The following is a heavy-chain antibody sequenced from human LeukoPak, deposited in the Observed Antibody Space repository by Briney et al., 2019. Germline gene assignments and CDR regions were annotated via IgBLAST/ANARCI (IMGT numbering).Heavy chain of an antibody. CDR1: GFTFSSYG. Sequence: GGSLRLSCAASGFTFSSYGMHWVRQAPGKGLEWVAFIRYDGSNKYYADSVKGRFTISRDNSKNTLYLQMNSLRAEDTAVYYCAKDGITMVRGVMEYWGQGTLVTVSS. V-gene: IGHV3-30*02. D-gene: IGHD3-10*01. J-gene: IGHJ4*02. CDR3: AKDGITMVRGVMEY. CDR2: IRYDGSNK.